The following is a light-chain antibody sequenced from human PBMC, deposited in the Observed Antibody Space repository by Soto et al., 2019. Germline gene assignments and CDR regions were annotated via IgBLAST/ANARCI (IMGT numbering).Light chain of an antibody. CDR3: SSYTSSSTLWV. J-gene: IGLJ3*02. CDR1: SSDVGGYNY. Sequence: QSVLTQPPPVSGSPGQSITISCTGTSSDVGGYNYVSWNQQHPGKAPKLMIYEVSNRPSGVSNRFSGSKSGNTASLTISGLQAEDEADYYCSSYTSSSTLWVFGGGTKLTVL. V-gene: IGLV2-14*01. CDR2: EVS.